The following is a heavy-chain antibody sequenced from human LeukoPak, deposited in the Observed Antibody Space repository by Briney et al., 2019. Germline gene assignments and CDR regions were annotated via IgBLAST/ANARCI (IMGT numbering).Heavy chain of an antibody. CDR2: IYYSGST. CDR1: GGSISSGSYY. V-gene: IGHV4-30-4*08. CDR3: AREQLATWFDP. Sequence: PSETLSLTCTVSGGSISSGSYYWSWIRQPAGKGLEWIGYIYYSGSTYYNPSLKSRVTISVDTSKNQFSLKLSSVTAADTAVYYCAREQLATWFDPWGQGTLVTVSS. J-gene: IGHJ5*02. D-gene: IGHD6-13*01.